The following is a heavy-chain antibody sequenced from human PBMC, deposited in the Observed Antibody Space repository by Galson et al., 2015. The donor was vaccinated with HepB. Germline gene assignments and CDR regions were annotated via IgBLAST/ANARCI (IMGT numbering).Heavy chain of an antibody. CDR1: GYSFTNYW. V-gene: IGHV5-10-1*01. CDR2: IDPSDSYT. Sequence: QSGAEVKKPGESLRISCKGSGYSFTNYWISWVRRMPGKGLEWMGRIDPSDSYTNYSPSFRGHVTISADKSISTAYLQWNSLKASDTAMYYCARALYCTNGVCYYYFDYWGQGTLVTVSS. D-gene: IGHD2-8*01. J-gene: IGHJ4*02. CDR3: ARALYCTNGVCYYYFDY.